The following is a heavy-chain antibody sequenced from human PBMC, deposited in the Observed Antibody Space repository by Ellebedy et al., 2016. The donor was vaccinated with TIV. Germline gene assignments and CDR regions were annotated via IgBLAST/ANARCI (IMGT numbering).Heavy chain of an antibody. CDR3: SKDMVFGDGKWEIDV. V-gene: IGHV3-23*01. Sequence: PGGSLRLSCVASGFTFSGYAMRWVCQAHGKVMEWVSGINIGDRTTSYADSVKDRFTISRDNSRSTLYLQMNSLIAEVSAVYYCSKDMVFGDGKWEIDVWGQGTTVTVSS. CDR2: INIGDRTT. J-gene: IGHJ6*02. D-gene: IGHD1-26*01. CDR1: GFTFSGYA.